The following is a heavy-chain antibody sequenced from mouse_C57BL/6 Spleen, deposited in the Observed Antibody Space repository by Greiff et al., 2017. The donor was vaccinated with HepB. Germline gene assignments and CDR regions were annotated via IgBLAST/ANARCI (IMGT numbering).Heavy chain of an antibody. CDR2: ISSGGSYT. J-gene: IGHJ4*01. CDR3: ARRGTVYYAMDY. D-gene: IGHD1-1*01. Sequence: EVKLLESGGDLVKPGGSLKLSCAASGFTLSSYGMSWVRQTPDKRLEWVATISSGGSYTYYPDSVKGRFTISRDNAKNTLYLQMSSLKSEDTAMYYCARRGTVYYAMDYWGQGTSVTVSS. V-gene: IGHV5-6*02. CDR1: GFTLSSYG.